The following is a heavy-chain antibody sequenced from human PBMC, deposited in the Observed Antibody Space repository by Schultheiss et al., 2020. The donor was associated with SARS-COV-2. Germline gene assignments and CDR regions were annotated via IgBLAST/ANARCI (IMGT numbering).Heavy chain of an antibody. Sequence: GESLKISCKASGYTFTGYYMHWVRQAPGQGLEWMGWINPNNGDTNYAQRFQGRVTMTRDTSISTAYMELSWLRSDDTAVYYCAREAKAVAGSGNYMDVWGKGTTVTVSS. V-gene: IGHV1-2*02. CDR2: INPNNGDT. D-gene: IGHD6-19*01. J-gene: IGHJ6*03. CDR1: GYTFTGYY. CDR3: AREAKAVAGSGNYMDV.